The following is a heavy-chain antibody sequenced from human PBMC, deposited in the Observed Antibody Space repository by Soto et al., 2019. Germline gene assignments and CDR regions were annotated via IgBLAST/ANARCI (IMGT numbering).Heavy chain of an antibody. D-gene: IGHD6-19*01. Sequence: GGSLRISCAASGFTFSSYGMHWVRPAPGKGLERVAVISYDGSNKYYADLVKGRFTISRDNSRNTLYRQMNGLRAEDTAVYYCAKDVGYSSGWYYFDSWGQGTLVTVS. CDR3: AKDVGYSSGWYYFDS. CDR2: ISYDGSNK. J-gene: IGHJ4*02. V-gene: IGHV3-30*18. CDR1: GFTFSSYG.